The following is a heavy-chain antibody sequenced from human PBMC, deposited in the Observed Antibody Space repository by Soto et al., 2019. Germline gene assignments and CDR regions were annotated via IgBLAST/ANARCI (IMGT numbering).Heavy chain of an antibody. D-gene: IGHD3-3*01. J-gene: IGHJ6*02. CDR1: GYSFTSYW. CDR3: GRPSFGVVKNGMGV. Sequence: GGSLRISCKVSGYSFTSYWIGWVRQIPGKGLEWMGIIYPGSSYTRYSPSFQGQVTISSDKSMSSAYLQWSSLKASDTPMYYCGRPSFGVVKNGMGVWGQGTTVTVSS. V-gene: IGHV5-51*01. CDR2: IYPGSSYT.